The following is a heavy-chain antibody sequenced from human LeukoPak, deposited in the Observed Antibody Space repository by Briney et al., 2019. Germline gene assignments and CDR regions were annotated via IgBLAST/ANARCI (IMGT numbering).Heavy chain of an antibody. J-gene: IGHJ4*02. CDR2: IYYSGGT. Sequence: SETLSLTCTVSGRSISSSSYYWGWIRQPPGKGLEWIGSIYYSGGTYYNPSLKSRVTISVDTSKNQFSLKLSSVTAADTAVYYCARLGMVRGVILDYWGQGTLVTVSS. V-gene: IGHV4-39*01. CDR3: ARLGMVRGVILDY. D-gene: IGHD3-10*01. CDR1: GRSISSSSYY.